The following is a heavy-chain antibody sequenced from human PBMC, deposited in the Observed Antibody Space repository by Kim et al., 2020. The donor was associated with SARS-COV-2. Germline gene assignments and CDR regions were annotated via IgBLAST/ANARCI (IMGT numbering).Heavy chain of an antibody. CDR2: IYYSGST. Sequence: SETLSLTCTVSGGSISSYYWSWIRQPPGKGLEWIGYIYYSGSTNYNPALKSRVTISVDTSKNQFSLKLSSVTAADTAVYYCASGEGSEFGAHFDYWGQGTLVTVSS. V-gene: IGHV4-59*01. CDR3: ASGEGSEFGAHFDY. D-gene: IGHD3-10*01. J-gene: IGHJ4*02. CDR1: GGSISSYY.